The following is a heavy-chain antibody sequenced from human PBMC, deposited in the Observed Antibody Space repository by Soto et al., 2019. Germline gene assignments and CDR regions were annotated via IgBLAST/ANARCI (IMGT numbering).Heavy chain of an antibody. D-gene: IGHD3-3*01. J-gene: IGHJ4*02. CDR1: GYTFTSYG. Sequence: QVQLVQSGAEVKKPGASVKVSCKASGYTFTSYGITWVRQAPGQGLEWRGWISAYNGNTNYAQKLQGRVTMTTGTTTSTAYMELRSVRSDDTAVYYCARGSKREIGVGDLFDYWGQGTLVTVSS. V-gene: IGHV1-18*01. CDR3: ARGSKREIGVGDLFDY. CDR2: ISAYNGNT.